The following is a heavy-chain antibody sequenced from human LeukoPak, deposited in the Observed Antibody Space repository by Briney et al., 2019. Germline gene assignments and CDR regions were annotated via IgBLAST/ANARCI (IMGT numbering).Heavy chain of an antibody. Sequence: SETLSLTCAVSGYSISSGYYWGWIRQPPGKGLEWIGSIYHSGSTYYNPSLKSRVTISVDTSKNQFSLKLSSVTAADTAVYYCARHAGLVVVPAAMRYMDVWGKGTTVTVSS. CDR3: ARHAGLVVVPAAMRYMDV. CDR2: IYHSGST. J-gene: IGHJ6*03. CDR1: GYSISSGYY. V-gene: IGHV4-38-2*01. D-gene: IGHD2-2*01.